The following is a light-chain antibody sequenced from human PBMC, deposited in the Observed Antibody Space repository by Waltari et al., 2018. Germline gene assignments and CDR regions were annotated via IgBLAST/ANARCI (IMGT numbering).Light chain of an antibody. Sequence: DIRLTQSPSSLSASVGDRVTITCRASQGISTYLNWYQHKPGKAPKLLISGASSLRSGVPSRFSGSGSGTFFSLTISTLQSEDFATYYCQQSYSTPGLSFGGGTKVEIK. CDR2: GAS. CDR3: QQSYSTPGLS. CDR1: QGISTY. V-gene: IGKV1-39*01. J-gene: IGKJ4*01.